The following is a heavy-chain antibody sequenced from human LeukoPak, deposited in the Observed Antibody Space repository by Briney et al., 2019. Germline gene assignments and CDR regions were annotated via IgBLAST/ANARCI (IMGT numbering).Heavy chain of an antibody. Sequence: SETLSLTSAVYGGSFSGYYWSWIRQPPGKGLEWIGEINHSGSTNYNPSLKSRVTISVATSKNQFSLKLSSVTAADTAVYYCARTNSSTSLTSLSSDYWGQGTLVTVSS. CDR3: ARTNSSTSLTSLSSDY. CDR1: GGSFSGYY. D-gene: IGHD2-2*01. J-gene: IGHJ4*02. V-gene: IGHV4-34*01. CDR2: INHSGST.